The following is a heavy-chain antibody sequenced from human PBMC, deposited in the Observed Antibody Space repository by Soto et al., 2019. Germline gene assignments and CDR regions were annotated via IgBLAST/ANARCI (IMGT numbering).Heavy chain of an antibody. CDR3: ARSAFLAPSGWLGKVDWFDP. CDR2: IYYSGST. J-gene: IGHJ5*02. Sequence: SETLSLTCTVSGGSISSYYWSWIRQPPGKGLEWIGYIYYSGSTNYNPSLKSRVTISVDTSKNQFSLKLSSVTAADTAVYYCARSAFLAPSGWLGKVDWFDPWGQGTLVTVSS. CDR1: GGSISSYY. D-gene: IGHD6-19*01. V-gene: IGHV4-59*01.